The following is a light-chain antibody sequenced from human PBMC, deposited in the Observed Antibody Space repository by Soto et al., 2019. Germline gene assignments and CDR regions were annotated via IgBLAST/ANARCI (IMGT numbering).Light chain of an antibody. CDR2: TVS. Sequence: QSVLTQPASVSGSPGQSITLSCTGTSSDVGANIFVSWYQQHPGKVPKLMIYTVSSRPSGVSQRFSGSKSGNTTSLTISGLQAEDEADYYCSSITTDSTNVFGTRTKLTVL. J-gene: IGLJ1*01. CDR3: SSITTDSTNV. CDR1: SSDVGANIF. V-gene: IGLV2-14*01.